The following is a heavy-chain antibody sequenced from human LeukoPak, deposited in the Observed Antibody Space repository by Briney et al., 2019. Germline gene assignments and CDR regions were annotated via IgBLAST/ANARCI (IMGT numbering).Heavy chain of an antibody. CDR1: GGSISSYY. J-gene: IGHJ4*02. CDR2: IYYSGST. CDR3: ARRGGGSSPLDY. V-gene: IGHV4-59*04. Sequence: SETLSLTCTVSGGSISSYYWSWIRQPPGKGLEWIGYIYYSGSTYYNPSLKSRVTISVDTSKNQFSLKLSSVTAADTAVYYCARRGGGSSPLDYWGQGTLVTVSS. D-gene: IGHD6-6*01.